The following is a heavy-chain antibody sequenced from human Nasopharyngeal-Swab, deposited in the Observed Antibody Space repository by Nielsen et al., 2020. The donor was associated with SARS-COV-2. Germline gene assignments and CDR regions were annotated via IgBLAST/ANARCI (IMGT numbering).Heavy chain of an antibody. CDR3: AKDKGFVSRINWFDP. Sequence: GGSLRLSCAASGFTFSSYAMSWVRQAPGKGLEWVSAISGSGGSTYYADSVKGRFTISRDNSKNTLYLQMNSLRAEDTAVYYCAKDKGFVSRINWFDPWGQGTLVTVSS. V-gene: IGHV3-23*01. D-gene: IGHD5/OR15-5a*01. J-gene: IGHJ5*02. CDR2: ISGSGGST. CDR1: GFTFSSYA.